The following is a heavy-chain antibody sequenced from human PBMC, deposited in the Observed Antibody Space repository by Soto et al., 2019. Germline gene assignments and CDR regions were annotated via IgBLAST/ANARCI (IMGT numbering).Heavy chain of an antibody. J-gene: IGHJ4*02. CDR3: AEVLISGRWYAED. CDR1: GFTFSSCV. CDR2: ITNTGAGT. D-gene: IGHD6-13*01. V-gene: IGHV3-23*01. Sequence: EVHLLESGGGLVQPGESLRLSCGASGFTFSSCVMTWVRQAPGKGLEWVSSITNTGAGTYYADSVKGRFTISRDNSKNTMYLQMNNLRDEDTAVYYCAEVLISGRWYAEDWGQGTLVTVSS.